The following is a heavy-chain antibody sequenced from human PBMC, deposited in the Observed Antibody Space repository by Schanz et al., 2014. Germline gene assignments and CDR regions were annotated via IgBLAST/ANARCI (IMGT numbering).Heavy chain of an antibody. CDR2: IWYDGTDR. V-gene: IGHV3-33*06. Sequence: QVQLVESGAGVVRPGRSLRLSCAASGFTFNNYGMHWVRQAPGKGLEWVAVIWYDGTDRYYADSVKGRFTISRDNSKNTLYLQMNSLRAEDTAVYYCAKGSMAARPLLPTDYYFYGTDIWGQGTTVTVSS. CDR3: AKGSMAARPLLPTDYYFYGTDI. CDR1: GFTFNNYG. D-gene: IGHD6-6*01. J-gene: IGHJ6*02.